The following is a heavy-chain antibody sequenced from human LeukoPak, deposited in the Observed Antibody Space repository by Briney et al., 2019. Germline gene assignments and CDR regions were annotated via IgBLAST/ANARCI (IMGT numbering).Heavy chain of an antibody. CDR3: TRDRRRAMFRGVEGVDY. D-gene: IGHD3-10*01. V-gene: IGHV3-11*06. Sequence: GGSLRLSCAASGFTFSGYYMSWIRQAPGKGLEWVSYISSSSSVTNYADSVKGRFTISRDNAKNSLFLQMNSLRAEDTAVYYCTRDRRRAMFRGVEGVDYWGQGTLVTVSS. J-gene: IGHJ4*02. CDR2: ISSSSSVT. CDR1: GFTFSGYY.